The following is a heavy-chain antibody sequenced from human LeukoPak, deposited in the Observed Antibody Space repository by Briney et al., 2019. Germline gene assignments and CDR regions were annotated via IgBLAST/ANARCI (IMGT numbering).Heavy chain of an antibody. J-gene: IGHJ4*02. D-gene: IGHD2-2*01. CDR3: SRGVIPAAMDY. CDR1: GYTFTGYY. V-gene: IGHV1-2*02. Sequence: ASVKVSCKASGYTFTGYYVHWVRQAPGQGLEWMGWINPNSGGTNYAQKFQGRVTMTRDTATSTAYLELSSLKFDDTAMYFCSRGVIPAAMDYWGQGTLVTVSS. CDR2: INPNSGGT.